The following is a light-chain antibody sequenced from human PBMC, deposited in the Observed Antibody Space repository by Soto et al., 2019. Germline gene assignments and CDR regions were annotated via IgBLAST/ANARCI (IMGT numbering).Light chain of an antibody. CDR3: QHSYSIPTCT. J-gene: IGKJ1*01. V-gene: IGKV1-39*01. Sequence: DSQVTQSPSSLPPSVGDRVTIVXRVSHSITSSLNWYQQTTGKXTSLMXXTKXTLQSGVPSRFSGSGSGRDFTLTISNPQPEDFATYYCQHSYSIPTCTFGLGTKVDIK. CDR1: HSITSS. CDR2: TKX.